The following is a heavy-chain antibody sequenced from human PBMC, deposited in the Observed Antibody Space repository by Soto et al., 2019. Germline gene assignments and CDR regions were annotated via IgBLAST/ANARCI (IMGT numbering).Heavy chain of an antibody. CDR1: GGTFSSYT. Sequence: QVQLVQSGAEVKKPGSSVKVSCKASGGTFSSYTISWVRQAPGQGLEWMGRIIPILGIANYAQKFQGRVTITAEKSTSTADMELSSLRTEDTAGYYCARDLGDGYCRNYWGQGTLVTVSS. CDR3: ARDLGDGYCRNY. V-gene: IGHV1-69*08. CDR2: IIPILGIA. D-gene: IGHD5-12*01. J-gene: IGHJ4*02.